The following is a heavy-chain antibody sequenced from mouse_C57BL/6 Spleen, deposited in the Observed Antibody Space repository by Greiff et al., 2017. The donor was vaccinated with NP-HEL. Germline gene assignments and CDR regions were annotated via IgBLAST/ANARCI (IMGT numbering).Heavy chain of an antibody. CDR2: IHPNSGST. J-gene: IGHJ1*01. CDR1: GYTFTSYW. D-gene: IGHD2-3*01. CDR3: ARTRDGYYLWYFGV. Sequence: QVQLQQPGAELVKPGASVKLSCKASGYTFTSYWMHWVKQRPGQGLEWIGMIHPNSGSTNYNEKFKSKATLTVDNSSSTAYMQLSSLTSEDSAVYYCARTRDGYYLWYFGVWGPGTTVTVSS. V-gene: IGHV1-64*01.